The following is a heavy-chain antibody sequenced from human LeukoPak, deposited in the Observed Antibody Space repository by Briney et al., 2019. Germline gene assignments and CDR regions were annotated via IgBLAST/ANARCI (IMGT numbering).Heavy chain of an antibody. CDR1: GYTFPSYG. CDR3: AAYYDSSGYYYGAFDI. J-gene: IGHJ3*02. V-gene: IGHV1-18*01. CDR2: ISAYNGNT. D-gene: IGHD3-22*01. Sequence: ASVNVSFKASGYTFPSYGISWVRQPPGKGLEWMGWISAYNGNTNYAQKLQGRVTLTTDTSTSTAYMELRSLRSDDTAVYYCAAYYDSSGYYYGAFDIWGQGTMVTVSS.